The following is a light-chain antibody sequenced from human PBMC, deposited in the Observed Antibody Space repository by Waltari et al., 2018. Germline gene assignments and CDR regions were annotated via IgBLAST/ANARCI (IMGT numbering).Light chain of an antibody. CDR3: QQYNNWPRA. CDR2: GAS. Sequence: EIVMTQSPATLSMSPGERATLSCRASQSVSSNLAWYQQKPGQAPRLLIYGASTRATGSPARFSGSGSGTEFTLTISSMQSEDFAVYYCQQYNNWPRAFGGGTKVEIK. J-gene: IGKJ4*01. V-gene: IGKV3-15*01. CDR1: QSVSSN.